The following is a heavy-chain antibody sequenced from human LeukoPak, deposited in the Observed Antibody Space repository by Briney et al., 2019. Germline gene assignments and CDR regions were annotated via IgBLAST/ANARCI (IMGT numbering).Heavy chain of an antibody. D-gene: IGHD6-13*01. CDR2: IYPGDSDT. CDR3: ARKANGMAAPFDS. J-gene: IGHJ4*02. CDR1: GYNFSNYW. V-gene: IGHV5-51*01. Sequence: GESLKISCEASGYNFSNYWINWVRPKPGKGLEWMGIIYPGDSDTRYGPSFQGHVTISADRSANTAYLQWSRLEASDTAKYFCARKANGMAAPFDSWAQGTLVTVSS.